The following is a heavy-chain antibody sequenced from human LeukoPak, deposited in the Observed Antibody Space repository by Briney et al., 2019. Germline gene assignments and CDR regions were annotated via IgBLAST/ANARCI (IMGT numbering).Heavy chain of an antibody. CDR3: AKERLGATAPNPVY. CDR1: GFTFSTYG. V-gene: IGHV3-30*18. Sequence: PRGCLRLSSAASGFTFSTYGMHWVRQAPGKGLEWVAVISSDGSDKYYTDSVKGRFTISRDNSKNTLYLQMSSLRADDTALYYCAKERLGATAPNPVYWGQGTLVTVSS. J-gene: IGHJ4*02. D-gene: IGHD1-26*01. CDR2: ISSDGSDK.